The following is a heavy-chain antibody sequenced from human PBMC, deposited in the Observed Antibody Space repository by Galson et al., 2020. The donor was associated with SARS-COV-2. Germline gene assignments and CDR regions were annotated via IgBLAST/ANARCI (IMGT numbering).Heavy chain of an antibody. CDR1: GFTFSDHA. J-gene: IGHJ4*02. Sequence: GESLKISCAASGFTFSDHAMHWVRQAPGKGLEWVASLDTSSTYIYHADSLKGRFTISRDNAENSLYLQMNSLRAEDTAVYYCARSPPASTSGTSIYFDYWGQGTQVTVSS. V-gene: IGHV3-21*01. CDR2: LDTSSTYI. CDR3: ARSPPASTSGTSIYFDY. D-gene: IGHD3-10*01.